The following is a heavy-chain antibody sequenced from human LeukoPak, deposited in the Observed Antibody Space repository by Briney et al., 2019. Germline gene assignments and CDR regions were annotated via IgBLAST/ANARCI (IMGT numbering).Heavy chain of an antibody. V-gene: IGHV3-23*01. CDR1: GFTFSSYA. J-gene: IGHJ5*02. CDR3: AKDSSYYDILTGLYNWFDP. D-gene: IGHD3-9*01. CDR2: ISGSGGST. Sequence: GGSLGLSCAASGFTFSSYAMSWVRQAPGKGLEWVSAISGSGGSTYYADSVKGRFTISRDNSKNTLYLQMNSLRAEDTAVYYCAKDSSYYDILTGLYNWFDPWGQGTLVTVSS.